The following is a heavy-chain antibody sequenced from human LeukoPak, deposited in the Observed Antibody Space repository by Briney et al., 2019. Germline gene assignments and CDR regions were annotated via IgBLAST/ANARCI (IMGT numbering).Heavy chain of an antibody. D-gene: IGHD2-8*01. CDR1: GFTLDAFS. Sequence: PGGSLRLSCTASGFTLDAFSMHWVRQTPGTGLEWVSLISGDGLTTHSADSVKGRFTISRDNRKKSLFLQMDSLRGDDTAVYFCAKGLNGISYAFDYWGQGTRVTVSS. CDR3: AKGLNGISYAFDY. CDR2: ISGDGLTT. J-gene: IGHJ4*02. V-gene: IGHV3-43*02.